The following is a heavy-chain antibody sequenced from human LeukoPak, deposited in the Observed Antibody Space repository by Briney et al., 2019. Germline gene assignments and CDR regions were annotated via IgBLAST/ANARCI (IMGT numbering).Heavy chain of an antibody. CDR1: GGTFSSYA. CDR2: IIPIFGTA. CDR3: ARDYYDSSGYRPYNWFDP. D-gene: IGHD3-22*01. V-gene: IGHV1-69*05. Sequence: SVKVSCKASGGTFSSYAISWVRQAPGQGLEWMGGIIPIFGTANYAQKFQGRVTITTDESTSTAYMELSSLRSEDTAVYFCARDYYDSSGYRPYNWFDPWGQGTLVTVSS. J-gene: IGHJ5*02.